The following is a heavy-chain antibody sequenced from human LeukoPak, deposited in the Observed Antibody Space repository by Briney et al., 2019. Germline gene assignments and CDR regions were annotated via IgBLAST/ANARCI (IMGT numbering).Heavy chain of an antibody. V-gene: IGHV4-34*01. CDR1: GGSFSGYY. Sequence: SETLSLTCAVYGGSFSGYYWSWIRQPPGKGLEWIGGINHSGSTNYNPSLKSRVTISVDTSKNQFSLKLSSVTAADTAVYYCARRWRSPGIAAARHYYFDYWGQGTLVTVSS. CDR2: INHSGST. CDR3: ARRWRSPGIAAARHYYFDY. D-gene: IGHD6-13*01. J-gene: IGHJ4*02.